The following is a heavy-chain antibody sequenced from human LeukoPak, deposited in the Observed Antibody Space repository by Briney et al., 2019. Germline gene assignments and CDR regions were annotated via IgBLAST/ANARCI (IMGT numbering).Heavy chain of an antibody. D-gene: IGHD3-22*01. CDR1: GDSINSLDL. CDR3: AGLVGRYSSGLYYYYFDY. Sequence: PSGTLSLTCTVSGDSINSLDLWSWVRQPPGKGLEWIGEMYLSGTTHSNPSVKSRVTISIDKSKNQFFLNLSSVTAADTAVYYCAGLVGRYSSGLYYYYFDYWGQGILVTVSS. V-gene: IGHV4-4*02. J-gene: IGHJ4*02. CDR2: MYLSGTT.